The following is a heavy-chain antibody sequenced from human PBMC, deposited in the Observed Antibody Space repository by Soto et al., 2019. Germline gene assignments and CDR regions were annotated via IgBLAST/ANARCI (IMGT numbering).Heavy chain of an antibody. Sequence: QVQLQESGPGLVKPSQTLSLTCTVSGGSISSGGFYWTWIRHRRGKGLEWIGYIFYSGRTYYNPSLKSRMTISVDTSKTQFSLKLSSVTAADTAAYYCARDRDSDSRGDDFAFWGQGTNVTVSS. CDR2: IFYSGRT. D-gene: IGHD3-22*01. J-gene: IGHJ3*01. CDR3: ARDRDSDSRGDDFAF. V-gene: IGHV4-31*03. CDR1: GGSISSGGFY.